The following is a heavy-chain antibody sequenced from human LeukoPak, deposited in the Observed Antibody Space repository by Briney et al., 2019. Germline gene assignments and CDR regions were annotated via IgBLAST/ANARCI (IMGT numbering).Heavy chain of an antibody. V-gene: IGHV4-59*12. CDR2: IYYSGST. Sequence: SETLSLTCTVSGGSISSYYWSWIRQPPGRGLEWIGYIYYSGSTNYNPSLKSRVTMSVDTSKNQFSLKLSSVTAADTAVYYCARDLGSSWSYYYYYYMDVWGKGTTVTVSS. D-gene: IGHD6-13*01. J-gene: IGHJ6*03. CDR3: ARDLGSSWSYYYYYYMDV. CDR1: GGSISSYY.